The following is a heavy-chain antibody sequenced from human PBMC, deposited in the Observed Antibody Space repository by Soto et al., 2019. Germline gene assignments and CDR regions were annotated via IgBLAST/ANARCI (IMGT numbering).Heavy chain of an antibody. J-gene: IGHJ6*02. D-gene: IGHD3-3*01. V-gene: IGHV3-48*02. CDR2: IIGSGGSI. Sequence: GGSLRLSCAASGFTFSSYWMNWVRQVPGKGLEWVSGIIGSGGSIYYADSVKGRFSISRDNAENTLYLQMNSLRDDDTAVYYCAREDPWSANADDMDVWGQGTTVTVSS. CDR1: GFTFSSYW. CDR3: AREDPWSANADDMDV.